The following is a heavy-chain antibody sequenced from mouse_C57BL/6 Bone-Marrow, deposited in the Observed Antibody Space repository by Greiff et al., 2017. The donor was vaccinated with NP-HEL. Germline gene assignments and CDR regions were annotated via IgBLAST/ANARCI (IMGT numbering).Heavy chain of an antibody. J-gene: IGHJ3*01. CDR2: ISSGSSTI. CDR3: AKLYYDYDGSLAY. D-gene: IGHD2-4*01. V-gene: IGHV5-17*01. Sequence: EVKVEESGGGLVKPGGSLKLSCAASGFTFSDYGMHWVRQAPEKGLEWVAYISSGSSTIYYADTVKGRFTISRDNAKNTLFLQMTSLRSEDTAMYYCAKLYYDYDGSLAYWGQGTLVTVSA. CDR1: GFTFSDYG.